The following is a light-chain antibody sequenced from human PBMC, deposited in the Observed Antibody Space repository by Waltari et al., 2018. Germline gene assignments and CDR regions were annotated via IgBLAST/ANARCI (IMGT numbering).Light chain of an antibody. CDR1: QSINSD. Sequence: EIVLTQSPDTLSLSPGERATLSCRASQSINSDLAWYQQKPGQAPRLVISDASSRATGIPARFSGSGSGTDFTLTITSLEPEDFADYYCQQRHSWPRTFGQGTKLEVK. J-gene: IGKJ1*01. CDR2: DAS. V-gene: IGKV3-11*01. CDR3: QQRHSWPRT.